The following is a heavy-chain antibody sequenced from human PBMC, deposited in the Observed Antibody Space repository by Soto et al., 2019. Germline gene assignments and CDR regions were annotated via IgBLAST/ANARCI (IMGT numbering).Heavy chain of an antibody. CDR2: ISTASSYI. CDR1: GFTFRSYS. V-gene: IGHV3-21*01. CDR3: ARWDIVAGYYYYYMDV. J-gene: IGHJ6*03. D-gene: IGHD5-12*01. Sequence: EVQLVESGGGLVKPGGSLRLSCAASGFTFRSYSMNWVRQAPGKGLEWVSSISTASSYIYYAGSVKGRFTISRDNAKNSLYLQMGSLRAEDRAVYYCARWDIVAGYYYYYMDVWGEGTTVTVSS.